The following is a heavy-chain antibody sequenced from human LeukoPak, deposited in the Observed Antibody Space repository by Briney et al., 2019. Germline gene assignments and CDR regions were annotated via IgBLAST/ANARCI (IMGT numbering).Heavy chain of an antibody. Sequence: PGESLRLSCAASGFTFSSYGMHWVRQAPGKGLEWVSVIYSGGSTYYADSVKGRFTISRDNSKNTLYLQMNSLRIEDTAVYYCTKDRSYGRSYFDYWGQGTLVTVAS. CDR3: TKDRSYGRSYFDY. CDR2: IYSGGST. D-gene: IGHD5-18*01. V-gene: IGHV3-NL1*01. CDR1: GFTFSSYG. J-gene: IGHJ4*02.